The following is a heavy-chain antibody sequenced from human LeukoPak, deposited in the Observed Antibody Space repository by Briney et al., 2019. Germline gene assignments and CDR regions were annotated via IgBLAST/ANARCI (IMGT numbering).Heavy chain of an antibody. CDR3: ARDLSQRNYFDY. V-gene: IGHV1-2*02. CDR1: GYTFTGYY. J-gene: IGHJ4*02. CDR2: INPNSGGT. Sequence: ASVKVSCKASGYTFTGYYIHWVRQAPGQGLEWMGWINPNSGGTNYAQKFQGRVTMTRDTSISTAYMELSRLRSDDTAVYYCARDLSQRNYFDYWGQGTLVTVSS.